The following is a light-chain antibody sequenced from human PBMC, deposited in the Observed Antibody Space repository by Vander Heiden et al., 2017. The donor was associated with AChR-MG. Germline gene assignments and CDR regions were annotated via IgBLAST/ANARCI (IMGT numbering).Light chain of an antibody. CDR3: QSYDSSLSGVV. Sequence: QSVLTQPPSVSGAPGQRVTISCTGSSSNIGAGFDVHWYQQPPGTAPKVLIYRNNNRPSGVPDRFSGSKSGTSASLAITGLQAEDEADYYCQSYDSSLSGVVFGGGTKLTVL. J-gene: IGLJ2*01. CDR1: SSNIGAGFD. CDR2: RNN. V-gene: IGLV1-40*01.